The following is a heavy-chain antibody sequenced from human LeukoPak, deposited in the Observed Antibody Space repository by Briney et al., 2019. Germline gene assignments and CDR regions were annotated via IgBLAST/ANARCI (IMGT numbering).Heavy chain of an antibody. J-gene: IGHJ1*01. CDR3: AKNEAQYSQH. CDR1: GITYSYYG. V-gene: IGHV3-30*02. CDR2: IRNDDGSNK. Sequence: GGSLRLSCAVSGITYSYYGVHWVRQAPGKGLEWVAFIRNDDGSNKYYADSVTGRFTISRDNSKNTGHLQMNRLRVEDTAVYYCAKNEAQYSQHWGQGTLVTVSA.